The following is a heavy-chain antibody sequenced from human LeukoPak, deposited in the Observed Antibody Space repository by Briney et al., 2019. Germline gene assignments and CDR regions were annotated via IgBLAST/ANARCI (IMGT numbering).Heavy chain of an antibody. V-gene: IGHV1-69*05. Sequence: GSSVKVSCKASGGTFSSYAISWMRQAPGQGLEWMGGIIPIFGTANYAQKFQGRVTITTDESTSTAYMELSSLRSEDTAVYYCACPHTAMVTAPFDYWGQGTLVTVSS. CDR3: ACPHTAMVTAPFDY. CDR1: GGTFSSYA. CDR2: IIPIFGTA. D-gene: IGHD5-18*01. J-gene: IGHJ4*02.